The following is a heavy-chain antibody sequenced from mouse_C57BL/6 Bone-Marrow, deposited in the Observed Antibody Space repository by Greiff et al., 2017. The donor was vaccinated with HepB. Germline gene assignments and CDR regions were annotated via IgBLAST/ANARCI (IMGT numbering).Heavy chain of an antibody. CDR1: GYTFTSYW. D-gene: IGHD1-1*01. V-gene: IGHV1-55*01. Sequence: QVQLQQPGAELVKPGASVKMSCKASGYTFTSYWITWVKQRPGQGLEWIGDIYPGSGSTNYNEKFKSKATLTVDTSSSTAYMQLSSLTSEDSAVYYCARYYYGSRAWFAYWGQGTLVTVSA. CDR3: ARYYYGSRAWFAY. J-gene: IGHJ3*01. CDR2: IYPGSGST.